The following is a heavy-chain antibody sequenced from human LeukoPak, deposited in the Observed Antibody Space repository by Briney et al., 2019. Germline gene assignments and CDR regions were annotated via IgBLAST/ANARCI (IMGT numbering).Heavy chain of an antibody. CDR3: ARSRYSGYEFFDY. V-gene: IGHV1-3*01. CDR2: IIADNDST. D-gene: IGHD5-12*01. Sequence: GASVKVSCKASGYILSRYAMNWVRQAPGQRLEWMGWIIADNDSTKYSQNFQGRVTITRDTSANTVYMELSSLRSEDTAVYYCARSRYSGYEFFDYWGQGTLVTVSS. CDR1: GYILSRYA. J-gene: IGHJ4*02.